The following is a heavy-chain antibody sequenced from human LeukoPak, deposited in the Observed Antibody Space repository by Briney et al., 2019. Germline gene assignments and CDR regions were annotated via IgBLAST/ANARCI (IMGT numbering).Heavy chain of an antibody. CDR1: GGTFSSYA. CDR2: IIPILGIA. CDR3: ARGSGIAAAGHLDY. Sequence: SSVKVSCKASGGTFSSYAISWVRQAPGQGLEWMGRIIPILGIANYAQKFQGRVTITADKSTSTAYMELSSLRSEDTAVYYCARGSGIAAAGHLDYWGQGTLVTVSS. D-gene: IGHD6-13*01. J-gene: IGHJ4*02. V-gene: IGHV1-69*04.